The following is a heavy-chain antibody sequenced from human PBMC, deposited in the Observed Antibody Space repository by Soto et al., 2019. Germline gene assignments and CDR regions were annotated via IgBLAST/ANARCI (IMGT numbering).Heavy chain of an antibody. V-gene: IGHV1-2*02. CDR1: GYTFIDYY. CDR3: ARPPGYISDWYYFDL. J-gene: IGHJ4*02. CDR2: ISPRSGGT. D-gene: IGHD3-9*01. Sequence: ASVKVSCKASGYTFIDYYMHWVRQAPGQGFEWMGRISPRSGGTNYTQKFQGRVTMTWDTSLNTAYMELSSLISEDTAVYYCARPPGYISDWYYFDLWGQGTLVTVSS.